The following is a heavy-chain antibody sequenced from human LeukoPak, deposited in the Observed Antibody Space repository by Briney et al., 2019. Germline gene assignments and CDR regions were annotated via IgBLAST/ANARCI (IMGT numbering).Heavy chain of an antibody. CDR1: GFTFSSYE. V-gene: IGHV3-48*03. CDR3: ARGYRGYSYGYDY. D-gene: IGHD5-18*01. CDR2: ISTSGNTI. J-gene: IGHJ4*02. Sequence: PGGSLRLSCAASGFTFSSYEMNWVRQAPGKGLEWVSYISTSGNTIYYADSVKGRFTISRDNAENSLYLQMNSLRAEDTAIYYCARGYRGYSYGYDYWGQGTLVTVSS.